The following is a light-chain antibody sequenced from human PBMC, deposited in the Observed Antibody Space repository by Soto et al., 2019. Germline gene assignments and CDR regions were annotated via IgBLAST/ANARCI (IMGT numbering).Light chain of an antibody. CDR2: EVS. CDR1: SRDVGGYNY. J-gene: IGLJ1*01. V-gene: IGLV2-14*01. CDR3: SSYTSSSTF. Sequence: QSVLTQPASVSGSPGQSITISCTGTSRDVGGYNYVSWYQQHPGKAPKLMIYEVSNRPSGVSNRFSGSKSGNTASLTISGLQAENEADYYCSSYTSSSTFFGTGTKLTVL.